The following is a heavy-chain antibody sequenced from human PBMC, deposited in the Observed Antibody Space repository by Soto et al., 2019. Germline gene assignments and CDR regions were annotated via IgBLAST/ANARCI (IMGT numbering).Heavy chain of an antibody. CDR1: GFTFSSYA. Sequence: GGSLRLSCAASGFTFSSYAMHWVRQAPGKGLEWVAIIWYDGSNKYYADSVKGRFTISRDNSKNTLYLQMNSLRAEDTAVYYCAKDVLRFLEWLAFYGMDVWGQGTTVTVSS. CDR2: IWYDGSNK. D-gene: IGHD3-3*01. J-gene: IGHJ6*02. V-gene: IGHV3-30*02. CDR3: AKDVLRFLEWLAFYGMDV.